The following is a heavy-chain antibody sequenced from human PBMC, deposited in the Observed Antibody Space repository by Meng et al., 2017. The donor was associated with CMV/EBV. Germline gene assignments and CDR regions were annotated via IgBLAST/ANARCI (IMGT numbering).Heavy chain of an antibody. D-gene: IGHD5-18*01. V-gene: IGHV2-5*02. CDR2: IYWDDDR. Sequence: QITFKESGPTLVKPTQTLTLTCTFSGFSLSTSGVGVGWIRQPPGKALEWLALIYWDDDRRYSPSLKSRLTITKDTSKNQVVLTMTNMDPVDTATYYCAHLDTAKLHFDYWGQGTLVTVSS. J-gene: IGHJ4*02. CDR1: GFSLSTSGVG. CDR3: AHLDTAKLHFDY.